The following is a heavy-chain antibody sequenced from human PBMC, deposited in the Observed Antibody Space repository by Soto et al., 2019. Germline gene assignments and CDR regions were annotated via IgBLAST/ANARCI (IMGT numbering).Heavy chain of an antibody. V-gene: IGHV3-48*03. J-gene: IGHJ6*02. CDR1: GFTFSSYE. D-gene: IGHD6-6*01. CDR2: ISSSGSTI. Sequence: PGGSLRLSCAASGFTFSSYEMNRVRQAPGKGLEWVSYISSSGSTIYYADPVKGRFTISRDNAKNSLYLQMNSLRAEDTAVYYCARDSVVAARLCPMDVWGQGTTVTVSS. CDR3: ARDSVVAARLCPMDV.